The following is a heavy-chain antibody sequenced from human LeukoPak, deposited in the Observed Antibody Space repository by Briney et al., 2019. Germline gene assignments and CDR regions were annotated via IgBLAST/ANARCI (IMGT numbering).Heavy chain of an antibody. J-gene: IGHJ6*03. D-gene: IGHD3-10*01. CDR2: IWYDGSNK. CDR1: GFTFSSHG. CDR3: ARGRGLPAGYYQYYTDV. Sequence: PGRSLRLSCAASGFTFSSHGMHWVRQAPGKGLEWVAVIWYDGSNKFYADSVKGRFTISRDNSQNTLSLQMNSLSAEDTAVYYCARGRGLPAGYYQYYTDVWGKGTTVTVSS. V-gene: IGHV3-33*01.